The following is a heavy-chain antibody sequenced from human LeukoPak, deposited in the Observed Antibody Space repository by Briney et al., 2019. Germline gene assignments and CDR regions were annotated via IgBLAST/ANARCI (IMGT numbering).Heavy chain of an antibody. CDR1: GGTFSSYA. D-gene: IGHD4-23*01. V-gene: IGHV1-69*13. CDR3: ARGPQDRYPVVTNYFDY. J-gene: IGHJ4*02. Sequence: SVKVSCKASGGTFSSYAISWVRQAPGQGLEWMGGIIPIFGTANYAQKFQGRVTITADESTSTAYTELSSLRSEDTAVYYCARGPQDRYPVVTNYFDYWGQGTLVTVSS. CDR2: IIPIFGTA.